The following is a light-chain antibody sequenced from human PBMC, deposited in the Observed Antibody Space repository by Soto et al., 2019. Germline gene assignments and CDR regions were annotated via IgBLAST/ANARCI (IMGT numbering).Light chain of an antibody. V-gene: IGKV3-15*01. CDR3: QQYYSYPQT. Sequence: ERVMTQSPATLSVAPGERATLSCRASRSVSSYLAWYQQKPGKAPRLLIYGASSMHSGIPARFSGSGSGTEFTLTISCLQSEDFATYYCQQYYSYPQTFGQGTKVDIK. J-gene: IGKJ1*01. CDR2: GAS. CDR1: RSVSSY.